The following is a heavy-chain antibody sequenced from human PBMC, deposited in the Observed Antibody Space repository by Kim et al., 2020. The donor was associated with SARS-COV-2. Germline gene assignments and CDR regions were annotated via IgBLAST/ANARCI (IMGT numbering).Heavy chain of an antibody. CDR1: GGSVSSGSYY. Sequence: SETLSLTCTVSGGSVSSGSYYWSWIRQPPGKGLEWIGYIYYSGSTNYNPSLKSRVTISEDTSKNQFSLKLSSVTAADTAVYYCARARGYCSGDSCYSLD. CDR2: IYYSGST. D-gene: IGHD2-15*01. CDR3: ARARGYCSGDSCYSLD. J-gene: IGHJ4*01. V-gene: IGHV4-61*01.